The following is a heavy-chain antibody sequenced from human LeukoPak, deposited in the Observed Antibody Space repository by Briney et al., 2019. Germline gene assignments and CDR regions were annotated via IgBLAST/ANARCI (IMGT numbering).Heavy chain of an antibody. Sequence: PGGSLRLSCAASGFSFSSYWMSWVRQAPGKGLEWVANIKQGGSEKYYVDSVKGRFTISRDNAKNSLYLQMNSLRAEDTAVYYCARDGYSHPHGYWGQGTLVTVSS. CDR3: ARDGYSHPHGY. V-gene: IGHV3-7*05. CDR2: IKQGGSEK. J-gene: IGHJ4*02. CDR1: GFSFSSYW. D-gene: IGHD5-18*01.